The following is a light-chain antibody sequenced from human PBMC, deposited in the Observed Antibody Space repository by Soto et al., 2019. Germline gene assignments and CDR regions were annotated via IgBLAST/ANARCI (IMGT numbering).Light chain of an antibody. CDR1: QSRSSSY. V-gene: IGKV3-20*01. CDR3: QQHEPLIT. J-gene: IGKJ5*01. Sequence: EIVLTQSPVTLSLSPGERATLSCRASQSRSSSYFAWYQHKPGQGPRLLIYGAFTRATGIPDRFSGSGSGTDFTLTISRLEPEDFAVYYCQQHEPLITLGQGTRLE. CDR2: GAF.